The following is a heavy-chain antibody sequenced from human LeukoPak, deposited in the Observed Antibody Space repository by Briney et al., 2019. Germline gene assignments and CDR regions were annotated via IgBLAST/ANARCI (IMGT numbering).Heavy chain of an antibody. CDR3: ARGLYYGFYY. V-gene: IGHV3-48*02. Sequence: GGSLRLSCALSGFPFSSYSMHWVRQAPGKGVEWVSYISRSSSAIKYADSVKGRFSISRDNAKNSLYLQKSSLRDKDTAVYYCARGLYYGFYYWGQGTLVSVSS. CDR1: GFPFSSYS. CDR2: ISRSSSAI. J-gene: IGHJ4*02. D-gene: IGHD1-26*01.